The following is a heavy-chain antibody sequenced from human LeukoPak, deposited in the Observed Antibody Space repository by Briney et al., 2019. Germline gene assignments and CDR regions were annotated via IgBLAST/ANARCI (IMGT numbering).Heavy chain of an antibody. Sequence: GGSLRLSCAASGFTFSSYSMNWVRQAPGKGLEWVSSISSSSSYIYYADSVKGRFTISRDNAKNSLYLQMNSLRAEDTAVYYCARGPPISMRPTKYFQHWGQGTLVTVSS. CDR1: GFTFSSYS. D-gene: IGHD3-22*01. V-gene: IGHV3-21*01. CDR2: ISSSSSYI. CDR3: ARGPPISMRPTKYFQH. J-gene: IGHJ1*01.